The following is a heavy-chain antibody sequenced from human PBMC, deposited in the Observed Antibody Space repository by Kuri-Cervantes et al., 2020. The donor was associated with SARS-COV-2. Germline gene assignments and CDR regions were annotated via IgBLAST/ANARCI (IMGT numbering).Heavy chain of an antibody. CDR1: GYTFTSYG. CDR3: ARRECSGGSCYSGEGHYYYGMDV. Sequence: ASVKVSCKASGYTFTSYGISWVRQAPGQGLEWMGWINPNSGGTNYAQKFQGRVTMTRDTSISTAYMELSRLRSDDTAVYYCARRECSGGSCYSGEGHYYYGMDVWGQGTTVTVSS. D-gene: IGHD2-15*01. V-gene: IGHV1-2*02. J-gene: IGHJ6*02. CDR2: INPNSGGT.